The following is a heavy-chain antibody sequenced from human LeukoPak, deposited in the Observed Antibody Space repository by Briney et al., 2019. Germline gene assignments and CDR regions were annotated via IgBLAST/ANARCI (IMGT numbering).Heavy chain of an antibody. CDR2: IKQDGSEK. J-gene: IGHJ1*01. CDR1: GFTFSSYW. V-gene: IGHV3-7*01. CDR3: ARDSDTSSEYFQH. Sequence: GGSLRLSCAASGFTFSSYWMSWVRQAPGKGLEWVANIKQDGSEKYYVDSVKGRFTISRDNAKNSLYLQMNSLRAEDTAVYYCARDSDTSSEYFQHWGQGTLVTVSS. D-gene: IGHD2-2*02.